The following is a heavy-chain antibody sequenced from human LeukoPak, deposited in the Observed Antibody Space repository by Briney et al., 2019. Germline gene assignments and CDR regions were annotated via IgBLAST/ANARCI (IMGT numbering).Heavy chain of an antibody. CDR2: IKQDGSEK. V-gene: IGHV3-7*01. D-gene: IGHD1-26*01. CDR1: GFTFSSYW. J-gene: IGHJ4*02. CDR3: ARVRGSYHGDY. Sequence: GGSLRLPCAASGFTFSSYWMSWVRQAPGKGLEWVANIKQDGSEKYYVDSVKGRFSISRDNAKNSLYLQMNSLRAEDTAVYYCARVRGSYHGDYWGQGTLVTVSS.